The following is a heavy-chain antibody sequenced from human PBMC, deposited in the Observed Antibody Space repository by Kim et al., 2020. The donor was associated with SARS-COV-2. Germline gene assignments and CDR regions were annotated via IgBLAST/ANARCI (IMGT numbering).Heavy chain of an antibody. Sequence: SETLSLTCTVSGGSISSYYWSWIRQPPGKGLEWIGYIYYSGSTNYNPSLKSRVTISVDTSKNQFSLKLSSVTAADTAVYYCARQRGGDPHYYYYYMDVWGKGTTVTVSS. J-gene: IGHJ6*03. CDR1: GGSISSYY. CDR3: ARQRGGDPHYYYYYMDV. V-gene: IGHV4-59*08. D-gene: IGHD2-21*01. CDR2: IYYSGST.